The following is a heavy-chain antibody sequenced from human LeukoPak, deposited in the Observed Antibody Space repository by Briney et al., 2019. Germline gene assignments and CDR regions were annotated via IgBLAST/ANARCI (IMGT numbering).Heavy chain of an antibody. J-gene: IGHJ3*02. CDR1: GGSISSGGYY. Sequence: SQTLSLTCTVSGGSISSGGYYWSWIRQHPGKGLEWIGYIYYSGSTYCNPSLKSRVTISVDTSKNQFSLKLSSVTAADTAVYYCARDRSRDAFDIWGQGTMVTVSS. CDR2: IYYSGST. V-gene: IGHV4-31*03. CDR3: ARDRSRDAFDI.